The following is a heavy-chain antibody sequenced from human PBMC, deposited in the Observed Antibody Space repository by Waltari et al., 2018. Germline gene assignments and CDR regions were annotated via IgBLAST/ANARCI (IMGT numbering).Heavy chain of an antibody. D-gene: IGHD6-19*01. CDR3: ARNPISSGPIVDY. CDR2: IYYSGST. Sequence: QLQLQESGPGLVKPSETLSLTCTVSGGSISSSSYYWGWIRQPPGKGLEWIGSIYYSGSTYYNPSLKSRVTISVDTSKNQFSLKLSSVTAADTAVYYCARNPISSGPIVDYWGQGTLVTVSS. V-gene: IGHV4-39*01. J-gene: IGHJ4*02. CDR1: GGSISSSSYY.